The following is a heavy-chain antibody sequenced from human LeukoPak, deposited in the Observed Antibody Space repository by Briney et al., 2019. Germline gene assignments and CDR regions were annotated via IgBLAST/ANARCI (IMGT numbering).Heavy chain of an antibody. CDR3: ARNDYNKWFDP. CDR2: ISSSSSTI. D-gene: IGHD4-11*01. V-gene: IGHV3-48*01. CDR1: GFTFSSYS. Sequence: GGSLRLSCAASGFTFSSYSMNWVRQAPGKGLEWVSYISSSSSTIYYADSVKGRFTISRDNAKNSLYLQMNSLRAEDTAVYYCARNDYNKWFDPWGQGTLVTVSS. J-gene: IGHJ5*02.